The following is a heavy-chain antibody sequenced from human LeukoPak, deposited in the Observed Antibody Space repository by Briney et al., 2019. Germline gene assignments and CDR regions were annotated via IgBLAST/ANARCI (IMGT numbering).Heavy chain of an antibody. J-gene: IGHJ4*02. Sequence: SVKVSCKASGGTFSSYAISWVRQAPGQGLEWMGRIIPILGIANYAQKFQGRVTITADKSTSTAYMELSSLRSEDTAVYYCARGLEMATLGDYFDYWGQGTLVTVSS. D-gene: IGHD5-24*01. CDR3: ARGLEMATLGDYFDY. CDR1: GGTFSSYA. V-gene: IGHV1-69*04. CDR2: IIPILGIA.